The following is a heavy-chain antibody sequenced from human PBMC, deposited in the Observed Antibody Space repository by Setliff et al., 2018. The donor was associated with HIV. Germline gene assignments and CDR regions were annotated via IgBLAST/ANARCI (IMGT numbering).Heavy chain of an antibody. CDR1: GYSISSGYY. CDR2: IYYSGST. J-gene: IGHJ3*02. D-gene: IGHD5-18*01. CDR3: ASTVGYSYHGGSFDI. V-gene: IGHV4-38-2*02. Sequence: SETLSLTCTVSGYSISSGYYWGFIRQPPGKGLEWIGSIYYSGSTYYNPSLKSRVTISVDTSKNQFSLKLSSVTAADTAVYYCASTVGYSYHGGSFDIWGQGTMVTVSS.